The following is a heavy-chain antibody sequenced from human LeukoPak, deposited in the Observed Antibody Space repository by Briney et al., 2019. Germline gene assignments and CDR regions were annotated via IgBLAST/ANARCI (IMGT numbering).Heavy chain of an antibody. CDR3: ACNMYSISSGLRFYWLDP. J-gene: IGHJ5*02. CDR2: INPNSGDT. D-gene: IGHD6-6*01. CDR1: GYTFTGDH. V-gene: IGHV1-2*02. Sequence: GASVKVSCKASGYTFTGDHIHWMRQAPGQGLEWLGWINPNSGDTNYAQKFQGRVTMTRDTSISTAYMELNSLKSDDTAVYYCACNMYSISSGLRFYWLDPWGQGTLVTVSS.